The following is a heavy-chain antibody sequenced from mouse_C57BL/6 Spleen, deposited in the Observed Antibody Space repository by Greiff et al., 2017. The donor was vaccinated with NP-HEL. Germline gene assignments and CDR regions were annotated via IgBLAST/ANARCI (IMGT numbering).Heavy chain of an antibody. Sequence: VQLQQSGAELVRPGTSVKVSCKASGYAFTNYLIEWVKQRPGQGLEWIGVINPGSGGTNYNEKFKGKVTLTADKSSSTAYMQLSSLTSEDSAFYFCARGGPYDYDKGFAYWGPETLVTVSA. CDR2: INPGSGGT. CDR3: ARGGPYDYDKGFAY. V-gene: IGHV1-54*01. CDR1: GYAFTNYL. D-gene: IGHD2-4*01. J-gene: IGHJ3*01.